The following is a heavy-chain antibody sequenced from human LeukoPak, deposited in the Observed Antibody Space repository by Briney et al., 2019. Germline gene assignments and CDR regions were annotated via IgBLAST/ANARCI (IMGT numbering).Heavy chain of an antibody. Sequence: GGSLRLSCAASGFTFSTYSMNWVRQAPGKGLEWVSSITSSSSYIYYADSVKGRFTFSRDNAKNSLYLQMNSLRAEDAAVYYCARGGHAYYDSSGYRYYFDYWGQGTLVTVSS. CDR2: ITSSSSYI. CDR3: ARGGHAYYDSSGYRYYFDY. D-gene: IGHD3-22*01. J-gene: IGHJ4*02. V-gene: IGHV3-21*01. CDR1: GFTFSTYS.